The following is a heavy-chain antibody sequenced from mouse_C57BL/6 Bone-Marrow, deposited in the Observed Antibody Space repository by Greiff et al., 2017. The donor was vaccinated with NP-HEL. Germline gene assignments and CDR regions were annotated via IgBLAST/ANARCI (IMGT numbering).Heavy chain of an antibody. Sequence: QVQLQQPGAELVMPGASVKLSCKASGYTFTSYWMHWVKQRPGQGLEWIGEIDPSDSYTNYNQKFKGKSTLTVDKSSSTADMQLSSLTSEDAAVYYCAREEYDGFAYWGQGTLVTVSA. CDR1: GYTFTSYW. CDR3: AREEYDGFAY. CDR2: IDPSDSYT. V-gene: IGHV1-69*01. J-gene: IGHJ3*01. D-gene: IGHD2-14*01.